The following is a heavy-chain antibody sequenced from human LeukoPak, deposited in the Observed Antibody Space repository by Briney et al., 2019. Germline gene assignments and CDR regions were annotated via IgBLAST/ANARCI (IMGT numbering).Heavy chain of an antibody. CDR2: IYYSGST. D-gene: IGHD5-24*01. J-gene: IGHJ4*02. CDR1: GGSISSYY. Sequence: SETLSLTCTVSGGSISSYYWSWIRQPPGKGVEWIGYIYYSGSTNYNPSLKSRVTISVDTSKNQFSLKLSSVTAADTAVYYCARQLEMAIIADYFDYWGQGTLVTVSS. CDR3: ARQLEMAIIADYFDY. V-gene: IGHV4-59*01.